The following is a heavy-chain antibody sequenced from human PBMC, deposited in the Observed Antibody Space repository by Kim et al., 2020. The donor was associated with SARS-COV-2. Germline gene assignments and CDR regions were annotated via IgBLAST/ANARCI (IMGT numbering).Heavy chain of an antibody. Sequence: GGSLRLSCAASGFTFSSYGMHWVRQAPGKGLEWVAVISYDGSNKYYADSVKGRFTISRDNSKNTLYLQMNSLRAEDTAVYYCAKDLYYGSGTRLFDYWGQGTLVTVSS. CDR1: GFTFSSYG. CDR3: AKDLYYGSGTRLFDY. CDR2: ISYDGSNK. J-gene: IGHJ4*02. D-gene: IGHD3-10*01. V-gene: IGHV3-30*18.